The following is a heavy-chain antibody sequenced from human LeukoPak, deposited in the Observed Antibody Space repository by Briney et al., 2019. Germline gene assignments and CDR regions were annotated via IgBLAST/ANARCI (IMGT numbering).Heavy chain of an antibody. J-gene: IGHJ4*02. Sequence: PGRSLRLSCAASGFTFSSYGMHWVRQAPSKGLEWVAVISYDGSNKYYADSVKGRFTISRDNSKNTLYLQMNSLRAEDTAVYYCAKDLSGSYFHWGQGTLVTVSS. CDR1: GFTFSSYG. CDR2: ISYDGSNK. D-gene: IGHD1-26*01. CDR3: AKDLSGSYFH. V-gene: IGHV3-30*18.